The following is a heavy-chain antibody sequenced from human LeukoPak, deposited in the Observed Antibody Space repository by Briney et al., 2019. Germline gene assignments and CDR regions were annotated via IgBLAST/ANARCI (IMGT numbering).Heavy chain of an antibody. V-gene: IGHV4-59*08. CDR3: ARLDCSGGSCYSGYFDY. CDR1: GGSISSYY. J-gene: IGHJ4*02. CDR2: IYYSGST. D-gene: IGHD2-15*01. Sequence: PGETLSLTCAVSGGSISSYYWSWIRQPPGKGLEWIGYIYYSGSTNYNPSLKSRVTISVDTSKNQFSLKLSSVTAADTAVYYCARLDCSGGSCYSGYFDYWGQGTLVADSS.